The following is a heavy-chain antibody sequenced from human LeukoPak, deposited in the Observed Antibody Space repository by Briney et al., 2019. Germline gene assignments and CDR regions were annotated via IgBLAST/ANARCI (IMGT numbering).Heavy chain of an antibody. CDR1: GGSISSSSYY. Sequence: PSETLSLTCTVSGGSISSSSYYWGWIRQPPGKGLEWIGSIYYSGSTYYNPSLKSRVTISVDTSKNQFSLKLSSVTAADAAVYYCARIPGYTGYARYYYYYYMDVWGKGTTVTVSS. D-gene: IGHD5-24*01. J-gene: IGHJ6*03. CDR3: ARIPGYTGYARYYYYYYMDV. V-gene: IGHV4-39*01. CDR2: IYYSGST.